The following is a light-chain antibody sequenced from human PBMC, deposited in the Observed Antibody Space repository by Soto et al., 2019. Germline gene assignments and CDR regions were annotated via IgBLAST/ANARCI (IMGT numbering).Light chain of an antibody. V-gene: IGLV1-51*02. J-gene: IGLJ1*01. Sequence: QSVLTQPPSVSAAPGQKVTISCSGSSSNIGNNYVSWYQQLPGTAPKLLIYENNKRPSGIPDRFSGSKSGTSATLGITGLQTGDEADYYCQSYDDSLSVHYVFGTGTKVTVL. CDR2: ENN. CDR1: SSNIGNNY. CDR3: QSYDDSLSVHYV.